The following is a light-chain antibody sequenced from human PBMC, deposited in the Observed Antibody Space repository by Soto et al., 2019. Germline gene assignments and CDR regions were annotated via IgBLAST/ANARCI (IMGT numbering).Light chain of an antibody. CDR1: QSVSSN. Sequence: EIVMTQSPATLSVSPGERATLSCRASQSVSSNLAWYQQKPGQAPSLLIYGASTRATGIPARFSGSGSGTEFTLTIGSLQSEDFAVYYCQQYNNWPRTFGHGTKVEI. CDR3: QQYNNWPRT. CDR2: GAS. J-gene: IGKJ1*01. V-gene: IGKV3-15*01.